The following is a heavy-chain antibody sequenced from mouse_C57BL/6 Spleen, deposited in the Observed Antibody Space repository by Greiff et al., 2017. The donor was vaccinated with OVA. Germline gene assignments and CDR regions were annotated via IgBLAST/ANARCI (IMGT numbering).Heavy chain of an antibody. CDR2: IDPETGGT. V-gene: IGHV1-15*01. CDR1: GYTFTDYE. CDR3: TRRGTLPGVY. J-gene: IGHJ2*01. Sequence: QVQLKQSGAELVRPGASVTLSCKASGYTFTDYEMHWVKQTPVHGLEWIGAIDPETGGTAYNQKFKGKAILTADKSSSTAYMELRSLTSEDSAVYYCTRRGTLPGVYWGQGTTLTVSS. D-gene: IGHD4-1*01.